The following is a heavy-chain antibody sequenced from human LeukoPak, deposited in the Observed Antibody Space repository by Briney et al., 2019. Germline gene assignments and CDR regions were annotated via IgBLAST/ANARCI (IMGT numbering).Heavy chain of an antibody. J-gene: IGHJ6*02. CDR2: ISGSGDNT. D-gene: IGHD6-25*01. Sequence: HPGGSLRLSCAASGFTFSSYSMNWVRQAPGKGLEWVSGISGSGDNTYYADSVKGRFTISRDNSKNTLYVQVNSLGTEDTAAYYCAKSGQGSRNYYYYGMDVWGQGTTVTVSS. V-gene: IGHV3-23*01. CDR1: GFTFSSYS. CDR3: AKSGQGSRNYYYYGMDV.